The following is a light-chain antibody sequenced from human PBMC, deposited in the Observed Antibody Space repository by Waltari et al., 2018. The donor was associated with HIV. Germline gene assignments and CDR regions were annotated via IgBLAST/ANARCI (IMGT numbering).Light chain of an antibody. Sequence: QSVLTQPPSVSAAPAPRVTITCTGSSANIVARHDVHWYLQLPGTAPKLLIYGNHHRASGGPDRFSDSKSDTSASLAITGLQSEDEADYCCQCYYITLSGSDWVFGGGTKLTVL. CDR3: QCYYITLSGSDWV. CDR1: SANIVARHD. CDR2: GNH. V-gene: IGLV1-40*01. J-gene: IGLJ3*02.